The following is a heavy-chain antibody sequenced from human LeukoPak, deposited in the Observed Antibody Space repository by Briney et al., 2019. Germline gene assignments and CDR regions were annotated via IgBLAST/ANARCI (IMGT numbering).Heavy chain of an antibody. V-gene: IGHV4-34*01. Sequence: PSDTLSLTCAVYGGSFSGYYWSWIRQPRGKGLEWIGEINHSGSTNYNPSLKSRVTISVDTSKNQFSLKLSSVTAADTAVYYCARVGRYYYGSGSYSDLFDYWGQGTLVTVSS. CDR2: INHSGST. CDR3: ARVGRYYYGSGSYSDLFDY. J-gene: IGHJ4*02. D-gene: IGHD3-10*01. CDR1: GGSFSGYY.